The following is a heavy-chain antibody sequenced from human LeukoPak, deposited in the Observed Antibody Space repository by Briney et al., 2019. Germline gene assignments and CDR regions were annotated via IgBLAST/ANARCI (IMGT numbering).Heavy chain of an antibody. CDR3: ARDPPPTGDNCFDP. V-gene: IGHV6-1*01. J-gene: IGHJ5*02. CDR1: GDSVSSNSAA. D-gene: IGHD7-27*01. Sequence: SQTLSLTCAISGDSVSSNSAAWNWIRQSPSRGLEWLGRTYYRSKWNNDYAVSVKSRITINPDTSKNQFSLQLNSVTPEDTAVYYCARDPPPTGDNCFDPWGQGTLVTVSS. CDR2: TYYRSKWNN.